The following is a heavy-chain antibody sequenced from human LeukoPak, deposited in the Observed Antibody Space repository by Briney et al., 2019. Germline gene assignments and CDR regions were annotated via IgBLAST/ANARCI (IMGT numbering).Heavy chain of an antibody. D-gene: IGHD3-10*01. CDR3: ARDAYYYASGSYPFDP. Sequence: SETLSLTCTVSGYSISSGYYWGWIRQPPGKGLEWIGSIYHSGSTYYNPSLKSRVTISVDTSKNQFSLRLSSVTAADTAVYYCARDAYYYASGSYPFDPWGQGTLVTVSS. J-gene: IGHJ5*02. CDR1: GYSISSGYY. V-gene: IGHV4-38-2*02. CDR2: IYHSGST.